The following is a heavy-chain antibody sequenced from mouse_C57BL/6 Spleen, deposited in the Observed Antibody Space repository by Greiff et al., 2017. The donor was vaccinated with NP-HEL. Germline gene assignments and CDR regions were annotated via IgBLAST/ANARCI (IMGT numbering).Heavy chain of an antibody. J-gene: IGHJ4*01. V-gene: IGHV1-82*01. CDR1: GYAFSSSW. CDR3: ARSSTAQAYAMDY. D-gene: IGHD3-2*02. Sequence: QVQLQQSGPELVKPGASVKISCKASGYAFSSSWMNWVKQRPGTGLEWIGRIYPGDGDTNYNGKFKGKATLTADKSSSTAYMQLSSLTSEDSAVYFCARSSTAQAYAMDYWGQGTSVTVSS. CDR2: IYPGDGDT.